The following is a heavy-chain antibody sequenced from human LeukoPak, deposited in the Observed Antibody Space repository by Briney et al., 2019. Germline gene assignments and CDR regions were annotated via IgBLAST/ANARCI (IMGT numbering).Heavy chain of an antibody. V-gene: IGHV4-61*01. J-gene: IGHJ5*02. CDR1: GASVSSASY. Sequence: SETLSLTCTVSGASVSSASYWSWIRQPPGRGVEWIAHIYNGVNTNYNPSLKSRVTISVDTSKNQFSLRLNSVTAADTAVYYCARSRAFNSGAFDPWGQGSLVTVSS. CDR2: IYNGVNT. D-gene: IGHD1-26*01. CDR3: ARSRAFNSGAFDP.